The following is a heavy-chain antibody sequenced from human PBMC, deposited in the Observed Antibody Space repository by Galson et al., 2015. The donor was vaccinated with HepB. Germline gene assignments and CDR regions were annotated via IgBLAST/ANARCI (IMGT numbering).Heavy chain of an antibody. CDR3: AKMRRTDALDI. J-gene: IGHJ3*02. CDR2: LSGSGGST. Sequence: SLRLSCAASGFTFSSYAMSWVRQAPGKGLEWVSALSGSGGSTYYADSVKGRFTISRDNSRHTLYLQMNSLRAEDTAIYYCAKMRRTDALDIWGQGTMVTVSS. CDR1: GFTFSSYA. V-gene: IGHV3-23*01.